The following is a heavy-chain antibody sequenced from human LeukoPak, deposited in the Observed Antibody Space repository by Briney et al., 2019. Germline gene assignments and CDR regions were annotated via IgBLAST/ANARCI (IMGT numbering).Heavy chain of an antibody. CDR1: GGSICSSF. CDR2: ISYSGRT. CDR3: ARDRSGTYYTFDV. J-gene: IGHJ3*01. D-gene: IGHD1-26*01. V-gene: IGHV4-59*13. Sequence: PSETLSLTCSISGGSICSSFWNWIRLSPEKGLEWIGYISYSGRTNYSPSLKSRVTISIDTSKSQLSLTLSSVTAADTALYYCARDRSGTYYTFDVWGQGTMVSVSA.